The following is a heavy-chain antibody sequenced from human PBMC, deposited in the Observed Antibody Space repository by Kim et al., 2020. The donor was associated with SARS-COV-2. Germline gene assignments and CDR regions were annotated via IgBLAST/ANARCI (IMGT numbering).Heavy chain of an antibody. CDR3: ARDQSQVATYYYYYGMDV. CDR2: ISAYNGNT. V-gene: IGHV1-18*01. J-gene: IGHJ6*02. D-gene: IGHD2-15*01. Sequence: ASVKVSCKASGYTFTSYGFSWVRQAPGQGLEWMGWISAYNGNTNYAQKLQGRVTMTTDTSTSTAYMELRSLRSDDTAVYYCARDQSQVATYYYYYGMDVWGQGATVTVSS. CDR1: GYTFTSYG.